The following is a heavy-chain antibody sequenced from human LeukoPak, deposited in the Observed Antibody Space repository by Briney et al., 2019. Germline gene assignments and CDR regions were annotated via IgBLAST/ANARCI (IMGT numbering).Heavy chain of an antibody. CDR1: GGSISSYY. J-gene: IGHJ5*02. CDR3: ARIEVLCSSTSCPRWFDP. Sequence: SETLSLTCTVSGGSISSYYWSWIRQPPGKGLEWIGYIYYSGSTNYNPSLKNRVTISVDTSKNQFSLKLSSVTAADTAVYYCARIEVLCSSTSCPRWFDPWGQGTLVTVSS. D-gene: IGHD2-2*01. CDR2: IYYSGST. V-gene: IGHV4-59*01.